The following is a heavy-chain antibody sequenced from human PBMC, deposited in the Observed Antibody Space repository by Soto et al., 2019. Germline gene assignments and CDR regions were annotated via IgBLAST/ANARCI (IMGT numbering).Heavy chain of an antibody. Sequence: WETLSLTFSVSGGSVTIASYYWNWIRQPPGKGLECIGYINDGGRTNYNTSLRTRVNILVDKSENLFSLSVNSVTATDAAAYYGARPRGYSGYGLIWGQGTLDIV. CDR3: ARPRGYSGYGLI. D-gene: IGHD5-12*01. V-gene: IGHV4-61*01. CDR1: GGSVTIASYY. CDR2: INDGGRT. J-gene: IGHJ1*01.